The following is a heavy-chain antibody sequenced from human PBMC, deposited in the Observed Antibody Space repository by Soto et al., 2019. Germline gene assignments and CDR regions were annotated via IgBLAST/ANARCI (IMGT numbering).Heavy chain of an antibody. CDR1: GGSISIGGYY. J-gene: IGHJ3*02. D-gene: IGHD3-16*01. V-gene: IGHV4-31*03. Sequence: SETLSLTCTVSGGSISIGGYYWSWIRQHPGKGLEWIGYIYYSGSTYYNPSLKSRVTISVDTSKNQFSLKLSSVTAADTAVYYCASWGFGVLDAFDIWGQGTMVTVSS. CDR2: IYYSGST. CDR3: ASWGFGVLDAFDI.